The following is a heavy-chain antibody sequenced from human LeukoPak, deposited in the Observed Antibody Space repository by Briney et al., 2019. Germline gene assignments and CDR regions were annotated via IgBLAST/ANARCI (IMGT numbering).Heavy chain of an antibody. J-gene: IGHJ5*02. CDR3: ARGRKQWLPDNWFDP. V-gene: IGHV1-8*03. CDR1: GYTFTSYG. D-gene: IGHD6-19*01. CDR2: MNPNSGNT. Sequence: ASVKVSCKASGYTFTSYGINWVRQATGQGLEWMGWMNPNSGNTGYAQKFQGRVTITRNTSISTAYMELSSLRSEDTAVYYCARGRKQWLPDNWFDPWGQGTLVTVSS.